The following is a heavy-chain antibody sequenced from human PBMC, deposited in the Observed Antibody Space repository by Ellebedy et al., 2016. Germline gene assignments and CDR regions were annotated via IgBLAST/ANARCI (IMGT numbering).Heavy chain of an antibody. D-gene: IGHD2-2*01. J-gene: IGHJ4*02. Sequence: GESLKISXAVSGLPFSTFFMSWVRQAPGKGLEWVATISANGNKRDLADSVQGRFTISRDNFRNTLHLQMNNLRGKDTAVYYCRQGHYADYWGQGTLVTVSS. CDR2: ISANGNKR. CDR1: GLPFSTFF. CDR3: RQGHYADY. V-gene: IGHV3-23*01.